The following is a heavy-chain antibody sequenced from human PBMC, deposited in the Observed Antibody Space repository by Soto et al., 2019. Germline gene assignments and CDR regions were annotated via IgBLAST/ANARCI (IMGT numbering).Heavy chain of an antibody. V-gene: IGHV3-23*01. Sequence: EVQLLESGGGLVQPGESLRLSCAASGFTFSDYFMNWVRQAPGKGLEWVSGINKDGGTTQNADFVRGRFIISRDNSRNTLYLQMNSVRAEDTALYYCAKDLHWYGMDVWGQGTTVTVS. CDR2: INKDGGTT. J-gene: IGHJ6*02. CDR3: AKDLHWYGMDV. D-gene: IGHD1-20*01. CDR1: GFTFSDYF.